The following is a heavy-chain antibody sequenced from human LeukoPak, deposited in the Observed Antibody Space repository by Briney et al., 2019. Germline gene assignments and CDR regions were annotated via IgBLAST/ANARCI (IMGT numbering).Heavy chain of an antibody. CDR1: GFTFSSYA. V-gene: IGHV3-33*08. J-gene: IGHJ3*02. CDR3: ARGGLGIGDFDI. D-gene: IGHD7-27*01. Sequence: PGGSLRLSCAASGFTFSSYAMTWVRQAPGKGQEWVAVIWYDGSNKYYADSVKGRFTISRDNSKNTLYLQMNSLRAEDTAVYYCARGGLGIGDFDIWGQGTMVTVSS. CDR2: IWYDGSNK.